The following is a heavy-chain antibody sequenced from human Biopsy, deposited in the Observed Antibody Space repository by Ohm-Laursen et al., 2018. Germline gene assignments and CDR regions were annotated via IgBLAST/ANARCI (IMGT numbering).Heavy chain of an antibody. Sequence: ASVKVSCKTYGYTFTSYDISWMRQVSGQGLEWIGWVNPVSKNTVSVKDFRGRVTLTGDTSSSTSYMELRSLTSRDTAIYYCARAVRSQMLSTVWGQGTAVTVPS. CDR1: GYTFTSYD. V-gene: IGHV1-8*01. J-gene: IGHJ6*02. D-gene: IGHD1-26*01. CDR3: ARAVRSQMLSTV. CDR2: VNPVSKNT.